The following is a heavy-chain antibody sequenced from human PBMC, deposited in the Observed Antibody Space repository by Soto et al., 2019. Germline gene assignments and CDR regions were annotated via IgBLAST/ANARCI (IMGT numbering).Heavy chain of an antibody. CDR2: IWYDGGNK. D-gene: IGHD2-15*01. Sequence: QVQLVESGGGVVQPGRSLRLSCAASGFTFSSYGMHWVRQAPGKGLEWVAVIWYDGGNKYYANSVKGRFTISRDNSKNTLYLHMNSLRAEDTAVYYCARGSGQYFDLWGRGTLVTVSS. CDR3: ARGSGQYFDL. J-gene: IGHJ2*01. V-gene: IGHV3-33*01. CDR1: GFTFSSYG.